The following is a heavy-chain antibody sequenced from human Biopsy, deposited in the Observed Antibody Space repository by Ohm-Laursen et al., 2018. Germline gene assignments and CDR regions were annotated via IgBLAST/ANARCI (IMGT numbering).Heavy chain of an antibody. V-gene: IGHV1-69*06. CDR3: ATKLTGYFHH. Sequence: EASVTASCKAPAGTFSNYGVNWVRQDPGQGLGWLGGNIPILGTGNYAQKFQDRATVAADTSTSTATMELRSLRSDDTAVYYCATKLTGYFHHWGQGTLVIVSS. D-gene: IGHD3-9*01. CDR1: AGTFSNYG. CDR2: NIPILGTG. J-gene: IGHJ1*01.